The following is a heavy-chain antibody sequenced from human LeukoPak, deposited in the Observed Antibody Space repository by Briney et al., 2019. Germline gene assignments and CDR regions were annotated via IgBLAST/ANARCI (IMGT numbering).Heavy chain of an antibody. CDR1: GYTFTSYD. CDR3: ARGGLWFGELLNDAFDI. D-gene: IGHD3-10*01. J-gene: IGHJ3*02. V-gene: IGHV1-8*03. Sequence: ASVKVSCKASGYTFTSYDINWVRQATGQGLEWMGWMNPNSGNTGYAQKFQGRVTITRNTSISTAYMELSSLRSEDTAVYYCARGGLWFGELLNDAFDIWGQGTMVTVSS. CDR2: MNPNSGNT.